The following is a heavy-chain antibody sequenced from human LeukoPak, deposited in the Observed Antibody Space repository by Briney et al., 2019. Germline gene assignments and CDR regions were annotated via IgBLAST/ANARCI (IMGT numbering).Heavy chain of an antibody. J-gene: IGHJ4*02. D-gene: IGHD3-3*01. Sequence: GGSLRLSCAASGFTFDDYAMHWVRQAPGKGLEWVSGISWNSGSIGYADSVKGRFTISRDNAKNSLYLQMNSLRAEDTAVYYCVKEYHSRGFGAYFDYWGQGTLVTVSS. CDR2: ISWNSGSI. CDR1: GFTFDDYA. CDR3: VKEYHSRGFGAYFDY. V-gene: IGHV3-9*01.